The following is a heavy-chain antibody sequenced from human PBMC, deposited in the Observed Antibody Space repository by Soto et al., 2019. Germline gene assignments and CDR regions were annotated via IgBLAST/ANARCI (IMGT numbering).Heavy chain of an antibody. Sequence: GGSLRLSCAASGFTFSSYAMHWVRQAPGKGLEWVAVISYDGSNKYYADSVKGRFTISRDNSKNTLYLQMNSLRAEDTAVYYCARGSSYCSGGSCYPRGPSPEFDYWGQGT. CDR3: ARGSSYCSGGSCYPRGPSPEFDY. D-gene: IGHD2-15*01. V-gene: IGHV3-30-3*01. CDR1: GFTFSSYA. J-gene: IGHJ4*02. CDR2: ISYDGSNK.